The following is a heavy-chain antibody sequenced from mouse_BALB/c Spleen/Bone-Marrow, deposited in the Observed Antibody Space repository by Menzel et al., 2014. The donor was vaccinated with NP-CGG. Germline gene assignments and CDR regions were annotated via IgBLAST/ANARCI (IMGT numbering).Heavy chain of an antibody. CDR1: GFFLTSYG. Sequence: VKVVESGPGRVQPSQRLSITCTVSGFFLTSYGVHWVRRSPGKGLEWLGVIWSDGSTDYNAAFTSRLNISLDNSKSQIFFKMNSLQPNDTAIYFCARRDGYLFAYWGQGTLVTVSA. CDR3: ARRDGYLFAY. V-gene: IGHV2-2*02. CDR2: IWSDGST. D-gene: IGHD2-3*01. J-gene: IGHJ3*01.